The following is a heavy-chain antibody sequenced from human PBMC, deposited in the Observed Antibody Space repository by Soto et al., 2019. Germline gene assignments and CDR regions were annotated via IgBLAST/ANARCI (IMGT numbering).Heavy chain of an antibody. Sequence: QVQLVQSGAEVKKPGSSVKVSCKASGGTFSSYTISWVRQAPGQGLEWMGRIIPILGIANYAQKFQGRVTITADKSTRIAYMELSSLRTEDTAVYYCARPHRRRLERRVACDIWGQGTMVTVSS. J-gene: IGHJ3*02. D-gene: IGHD1-1*01. CDR2: IIPILGIA. V-gene: IGHV1-69*02. CDR1: GGTFSSYT. CDR3: ARPHRRRLERRVACDI.